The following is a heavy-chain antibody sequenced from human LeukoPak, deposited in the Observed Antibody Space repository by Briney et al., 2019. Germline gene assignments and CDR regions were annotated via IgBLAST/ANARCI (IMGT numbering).Heavy chain of an antibody. D-gene: IGHD3-22*01. V-gene: IGHV3-21*01. CDR1: GFTFSSYS. CDR2: ISSSSSYI. Sequence: GGSLRLSCAASGFTFSSYSMNWVRQAPGKGLEWVSSISSSSSYIYYADSVKGRFTISRDNAKNSLYLQMNSLRAEDTAVYYCARGPYYYDSSGYYYSAFDIWGQGTMVTVSS. J-gene: IGHJ3*02. CDR3: ARGPYYYDSSGYYYSAFDI.